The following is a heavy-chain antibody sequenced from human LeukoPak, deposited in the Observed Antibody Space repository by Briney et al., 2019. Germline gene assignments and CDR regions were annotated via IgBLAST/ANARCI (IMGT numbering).Heavy chain of an antibody. CDR3: ARVYYDSSGYHRVEYFDY. CDR1: GGTFSSYA. CDR2: IIPILGIA. Sequence: PVASVKVSCKASGGTFSSYAISWVRQAPGQGLEWMGRIIPILGIANYAQKFQGRVTITADKSTSTAYMELSSLRSEDTAVYYCARVYYDSSGYHRVEYFDYWGQGTLVTVSS. J-gene: IGHJ4*02. D-gene: IGHD3-22*01. V-gene: IGHV1-69*04.